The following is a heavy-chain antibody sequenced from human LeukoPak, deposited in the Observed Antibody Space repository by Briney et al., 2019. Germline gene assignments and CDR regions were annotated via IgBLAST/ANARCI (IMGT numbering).Heavy chain of an antibody. CDR3: ARVMYSSGWSFDY. CDR1: GFTFDDYA. CDR2: ISWNSGSI. Sequence: GGSLRLSCAASGFTFDDYAMHWVRQAPGKGLEWVSGISWNSGSIGYADSVKGRFTISRDNAKNSLYLQMNSLRAEDMALYYCARVMYSSGWSFDYWGQGTLVTVSS. D-gene: IGHD6-19*01. J-gene: IGHJ4*02. V-gene: IGHV3-9*03.